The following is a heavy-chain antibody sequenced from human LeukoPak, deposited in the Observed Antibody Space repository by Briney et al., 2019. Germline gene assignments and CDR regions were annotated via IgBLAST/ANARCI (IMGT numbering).Heavy chain of an antibody. Sequence: SQTLSLTCTVSGGSISSGGYYWSWIRQHPGKGLEWIVYISYSGSTYYNPSLRSRLTMSVDTSNNQFSLRLSSVTAADTALYYCARVWDYYDSSGFDYWGRGTLVTVSS. CDR1: GGSISSGGYY. V-gene: IGHV4-31*03. D-gene: IGHD3-22*01. J-gene: IGHJ4*02. CDR3: ARVWDYYDSSGFDY. CDR2: ISYSGST.